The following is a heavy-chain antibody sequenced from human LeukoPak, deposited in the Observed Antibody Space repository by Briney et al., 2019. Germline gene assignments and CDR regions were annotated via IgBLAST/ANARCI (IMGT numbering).Heavy chain of an antibody. CDR2: ISSSSSYI. CDR1: GFTFSSYS. CDR3: ARDRRSSGWYYFDY. J-gene: IGHJ4*02. D-gene: IGHD6-19*01. Sequence: GGSLRRSCAASGFTFSSYSMNWVRQAPGKGLEWVSSISSSSSYIYYADSVKGRFTISRDNAKNSLYLQMNSLRAEDTAVYYCARDRRSSGWYYFDYWGQGTLVTVSS. V-gene: IGHV3-21*01.